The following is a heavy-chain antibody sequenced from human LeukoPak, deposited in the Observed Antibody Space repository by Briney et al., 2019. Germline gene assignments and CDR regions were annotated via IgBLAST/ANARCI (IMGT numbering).Heavy chain of an antibody. V-gene: IGHV4-31*03. D-gene: IGHD2-2*01. CDR2: IYYSGST. Sequence: SQTLSLTCTVSGGSISSGGYYWSWIRQHPGKGLEWIGYIYYSGSTNYNPSLKSRVTISVDTSKNQFSLKLSSVTAADTAVYYCAGGPRCSSTSCYRYYYYGMDVWGQGTTVTVSS. CDR3: AGGPRCSSTSCYRYYYYGMDV. J-gene: IGHJ6*02. CDR1: GGSISSGGYY.